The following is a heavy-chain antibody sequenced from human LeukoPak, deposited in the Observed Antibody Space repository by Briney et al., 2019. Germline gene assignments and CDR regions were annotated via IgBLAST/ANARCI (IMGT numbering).Heavy chain of an antibody. J-gene: IGHJ6*02. CDR3: ARHIFCSTSCYLYYYYGMDV. V-gene: IGHV4-39*01. D-gene: IGHD2-2*01. CDR2: IYYSRST. CDR1: GFTFSSYG. Sequence: GSLRLSCAASGFTFSSYGMHWVRQPPGKGLEWIGSIYYSRSTYYNPSLKSRVTISVDTSKNQFSLKLSSVTAADTAVYYCARHIFCSTSCYLYYYYGMDVWGQGTTVTVSS.